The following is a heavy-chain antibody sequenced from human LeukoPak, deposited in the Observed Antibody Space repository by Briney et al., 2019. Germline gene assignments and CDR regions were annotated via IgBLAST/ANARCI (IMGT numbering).Heavy chain of an antibody. CDR2: ITNSGNSK. J-gene: IGHJ4*02. Sequence: PGGSLRLSCAASEFTFSSYSMNWVRQAPGKGLEWVSYITNSGNSKSYADSVKGRFTISRDNTKNSLYLQMNGLRAEDTAVYYCAKDPLIAAWQTYFDYWGQGTLVTVSS. D-gene: IGHD6-13*01. V-gene: IGHV3-48*01. CDR1: EFTFSSYS. CDR3: AKDPLIAAWQTYFDY.